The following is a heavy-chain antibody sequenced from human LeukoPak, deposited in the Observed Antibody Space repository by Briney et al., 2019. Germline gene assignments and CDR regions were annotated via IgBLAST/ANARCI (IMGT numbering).Heavy chain of an antibody. CDR3: ARDRAYCSSTSCYQYYYYGMDV. CDR2: INPNSGGK. D-gene: IGHD2-2*01. Sequence: ASVKVSCKASGYTFTGYYMHWVRQAPGQGLEWMGWINPNSGGKDYAQKFQGWVTMTRDTSISTAYMELSRLRSDDTAVYYCARDRAYCSSTSCYQYYYYGMDVWGKGTTVTVSS. V-gene: IGHV1-2*04. CDR1: GYTFTGYY. J-gene: IGHJ6*04.